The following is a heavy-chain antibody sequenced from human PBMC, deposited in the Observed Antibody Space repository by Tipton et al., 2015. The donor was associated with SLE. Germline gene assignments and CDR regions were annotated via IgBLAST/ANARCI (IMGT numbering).Heavy chain of an antibody. V-gene: IGHV4-4*09. D-gene: IGHD2-8*02. J-gene: IGHJ4*02. CDR3: ATRLGYCTGGVCSPGYYFDY. CDR2: IYTSGST. CDR1: GDSISGYY. Sequence: TLSLTCTVSGDSISGYYWSWIRQPPGKGLEWIGYIYTSGSTNYNPSLKSRVTISVDTSKNQFSLKLSSVTAADTAVYYCATRLGYCTGGVCSPGYYFDYWGQGTLVTVSS.